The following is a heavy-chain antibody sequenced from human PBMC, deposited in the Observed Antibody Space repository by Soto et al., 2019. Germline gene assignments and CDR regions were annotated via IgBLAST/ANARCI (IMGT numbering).Heavy chain of an antibody. Sequence: QVQLVESGGGVVQPGRSLRLSCAASGFTFSSYGMHWVRQAPGKGLEWVAVISYDGSNKYYADSVKGRFTISRDNSKNTLYLQMHSLRAEDTAVYYCAKMQVWFGELFSSYGMDVWGQGTTVTVSS. CDR3: AKMQVWFGELFSSYGMDV. V-gene: IGHV3-30*18. D-gene: IGHD3-10*01. CDR2: ISYDGSNK. J-gene: IGHJ6*02. CDR1: GFTFSSYG.